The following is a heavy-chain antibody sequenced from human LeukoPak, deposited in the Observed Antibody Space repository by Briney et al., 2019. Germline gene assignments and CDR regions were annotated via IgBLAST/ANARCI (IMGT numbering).Heavy chain of an antibody. V-gene: IGHV3-23*01. Sequence: GGSLRLSCAVSGFTFSSYAMSWVRQAPGKGLEWVSAISGSGGSTYYADSVKGRFTISRDNSKNTLYLQMNSLRAEDTAVYYCAKDSKFVDIVAWGQGTLVTVSS. J-gene: IGHJ4*02. CDR3: AKDSKFVDIVA. CDR2: ISGSGGST. D-gene: IGHD5-12*01. CDR1: GFTFSSYA.